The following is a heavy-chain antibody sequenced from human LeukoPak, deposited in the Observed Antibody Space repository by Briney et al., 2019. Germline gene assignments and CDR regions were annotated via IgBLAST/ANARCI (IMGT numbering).Heavy chain of an antibody. CDR3: ARAWTDHGGYYFDY. J-gene: IGHJ4*02. V-gene: IGHV1-8*01. CDR2: INPNSGGT. Sequence: ASVKVSCKASGYTFTSSDINWVRQAPGQGLEWMGWINPNSGGTNYAQKFQGRVTMTRNTSISTAYMELSSLRSEDTAVYYCARAWTDHGGYYFDYWGQGTLVTVSS. D-gene: IGHD3/OR15-3a*01. CDR1: GYTFTSSD.